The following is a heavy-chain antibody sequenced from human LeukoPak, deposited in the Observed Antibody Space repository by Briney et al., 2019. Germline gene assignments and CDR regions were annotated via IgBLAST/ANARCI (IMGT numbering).Heavy chain of an antibody. CDR1: GFTFSSYE. D-gene: IGHD3-10*01. V-gene: IGHV3-48*03. CDR3: ARGPMLRGVIIRRSKSGYFDY. CDR2: ISSSGSTI. Sequence: GGSLRLSCAVSGFTFSSYEMNWVRQAPGKGLEWVSYISSSGSTIYYTDSVKGRFIISRDNARNSLDLQMNSLRAEDTAVYYCARGPMLRGVIIRRSKSGYFDYWGQGTLVTVSS. J-gene: IGHJ4*02.